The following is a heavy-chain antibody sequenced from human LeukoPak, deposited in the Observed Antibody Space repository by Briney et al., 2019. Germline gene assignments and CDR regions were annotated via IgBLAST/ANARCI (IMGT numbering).Heavy chain of an antibody. D-gene: IGHD5/OR15-5a*01. CDR3: ARGRHTVWAQFDP. Sequence: PSETLSLTCTVSGGSISSYYWSWIRQPPGKGLEWIGYIYYSGSTNYNPSLKSRVTISVDTSKNQFSLKLSSVTAADTAVYYCARGRHTVWAQFDPWGQGTLVTVSS. CDR1: GGSISSYY. J-gene: IGHJ5*02. CDR2: IYYSGST. V-gene: IGHV4-59*12.